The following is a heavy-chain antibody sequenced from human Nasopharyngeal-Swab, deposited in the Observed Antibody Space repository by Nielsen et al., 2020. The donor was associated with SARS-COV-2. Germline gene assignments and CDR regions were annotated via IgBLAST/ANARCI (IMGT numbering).Heavy chain of an antibody. J-gene: IGHJ5*02. CDR1: GGSFSGYY. V-gene: IGHV4-34*01. D-gene: IGHD1/OR15-1a*01. CDR3: ASQPGTANNGANWFDP. Sequence: SETLSLTCAVCGGSFSGYYWSWIRQPPGKGLEWIGEINHSGSTNYNPSLKSRVTISVDTSKNQFSLKLSSVTAADTAVYYCASQPGTANNGANWFDPWGQGTLVTVSS. CDR2: INHSGST.